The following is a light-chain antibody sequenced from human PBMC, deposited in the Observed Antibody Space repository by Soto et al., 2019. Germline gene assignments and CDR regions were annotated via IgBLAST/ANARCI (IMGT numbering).Light chain of an antibody. CDR1: QSLVYSDGNPY. CDR3: MQGTKGPGT. CDR2: KVS. Sequence: DVVVTQSPLSLPVTLGQPASISCRSSQSLVYSDGNPYLSWFHQRPGQSPRRLIYKVSNRDSGVPDRFSGSGSGTDFTLKISRVEAEDVGVYYCMQGTKGPGTFGQGTKLEIK. V-gene: IGKV2-30*01. J-gene: IGKJ2*01.